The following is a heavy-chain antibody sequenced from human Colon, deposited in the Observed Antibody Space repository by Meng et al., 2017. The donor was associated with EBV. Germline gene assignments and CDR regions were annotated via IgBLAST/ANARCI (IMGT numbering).Heavy chain of an antibody. D-gene: IGHD6-19*01. J-gene: IGHJ4*02. Sequence: QVQLQESGSGLLKPSXXLSLTCTVSGGSISSGGFYWSWIRQHPGKGLEWIGYIYYSGSTYYNPSLRSRVAISIDTSKNQFSLKLTSVTAADTAVYYCARVSSGWDYFDYWGQGTLVTVSS. CDR1: GGSISSGGFY. CDR3: ARVSSGWDYFDY. V-gene: IGHV4-31*03. CDR2: IYYSGST.